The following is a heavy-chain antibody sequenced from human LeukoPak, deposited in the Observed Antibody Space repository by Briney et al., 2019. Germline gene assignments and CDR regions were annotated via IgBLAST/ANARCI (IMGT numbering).Heavy chain of an antibody. Sequence: GGSLRLSCVGSGFTFSTYWMHWVRQVPGKGLVWVSSMKYDGTCTKYADSVKGRFTISRDNTKNTLYLQMNSLRAEDTAVYYCARTDNLDYWGQGTLVTVSS. CDR3: ARTDNLDY. CDR2: MKYDGTCT. CDR1: GFTFSTYW. J-gene: IGHJ4*02. V-gene: IGHV3-74*01. D-gene: IGHD5-24*01.